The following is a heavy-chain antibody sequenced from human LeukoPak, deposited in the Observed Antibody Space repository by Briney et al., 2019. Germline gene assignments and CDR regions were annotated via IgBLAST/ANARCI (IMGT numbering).Heavy chain of an antibody. CDR1: GGSISSSNSY. Sequence: SETLSLTCTVSGGSISSSNSYWGWIRQPPGKGLEWIGYIYYSGSTYYNPSLKSRVTISVDTSKNQFSLKLSSVTAADTAVYYCARAGVYGDYAAYYWGQGTLVTVSS. V-gene: IGHV4-30-4*08. CDR2: IYYSGST. CDR3: ARAGVYGDYAAYY. J-gene: IGHJ4*02. D-gene: IGHD4-17*01.